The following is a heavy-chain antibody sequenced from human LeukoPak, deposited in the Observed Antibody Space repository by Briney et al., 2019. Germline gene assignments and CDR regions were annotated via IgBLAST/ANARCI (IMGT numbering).Heavy chain of an antibody. Sequence: ASVKVSCKASGYTFTSYGISWVRQAPGQGLKWMGWISAYNGNTNQAQKFQDRVTMTTDTSTSTAYMELRSLRSDDTAVYYCARDGTRAYNWFDHWGQGTLVTVSS. CDR2: ISAYNGNT. V-gene: IGHV1-18*01. CDR1: GYTFTSYG. CDR3: ARDGTRAYNWFDH. J-gene: IGHJ5*02. D-gene: IGHD1-26*01.